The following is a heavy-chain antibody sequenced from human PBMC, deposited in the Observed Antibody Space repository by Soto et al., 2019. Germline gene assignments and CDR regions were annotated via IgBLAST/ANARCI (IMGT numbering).Heavy chain of an antibody. CDR3: ARVPSRYGSGPYGMDV. V-gene: IGHV3-30-3*01. D-gene: IGHD3-10*01. CDR1: EFAFSSYS. J-gene: IGHJ6*02. Sequence: QVHLVESGGGVVQPGRSLRLSCVASEFAFSSYSMHWVRQAPGKGLEWVAVVSFDGSNKKSIDSLRGRFTVSRDNSKNTLYLQMNSQRVEDTAVYYCARVPSRYGSGPYGMDVWGQGTTVTVSS. CDR2: VSFDGSNK.